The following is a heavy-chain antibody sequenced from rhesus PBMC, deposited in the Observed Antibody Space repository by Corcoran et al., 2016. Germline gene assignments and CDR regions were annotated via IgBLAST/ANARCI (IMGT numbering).Heavy chain of an antibody. CDR1: GYTFTDYY. Sequence: QVQLVQSGAEVKKPGSSEKVSGKASGYTFTDYYMHWVRQAPGQGLERGAEINPKTGATNYAQTVQCRVPMTRATSTSTAYMKLSSLGSEDTAVYYCARDRGIAAAFDYWGQGVLVTVSS. V-gene: IGHV1-138*01. J-gene: IGHJ4*01. D-gene: IGHD6-43*01. CDR3: ARDRGIAAAFDY. CDR2: INPKTGAT.